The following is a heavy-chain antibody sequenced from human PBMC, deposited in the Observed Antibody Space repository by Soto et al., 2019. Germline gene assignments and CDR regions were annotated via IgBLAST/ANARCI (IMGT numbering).Heavy chain of an antibody. V-gene: IGHV1-18*01. J-gene: IGHJ6*03. Sequence: ASVKVSCKASGFSIISYGFSWIRQAPGQGLEWMGWISGYKGKTNYAQKFQGRFTMTVDTSTSTAFMELRSLRYDDTAVYYCARSWGYMDVSGKGTTVTVSS. CDR3: ARSWGYMDV. D-gene: IGHD7-27*01. CDR1: GFSIISYG. CDR2: ISGYKGKT.